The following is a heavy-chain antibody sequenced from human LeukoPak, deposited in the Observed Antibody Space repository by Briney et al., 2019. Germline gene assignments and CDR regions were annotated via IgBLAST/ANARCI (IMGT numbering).Heavy chain of an antibody. CDR1: GGTSRSYA. CDR3: ARSDSSGYTQHYYFDD. Sequence: SVKVSCKASGGTSRSYAINWVRQGPGQGLEWMGRIIPIFATPNYAQKFQGRVTITTDESTSTAYMELSSLRSEDTAVYYCARSDSSGYTQHYYFDDWGQGTLVSVSS. CDR2: IIPIFATP. J-gene: IGHJ4*02. D-gene: IGHD3-22*01. V-gene: IGHV1-69*05.